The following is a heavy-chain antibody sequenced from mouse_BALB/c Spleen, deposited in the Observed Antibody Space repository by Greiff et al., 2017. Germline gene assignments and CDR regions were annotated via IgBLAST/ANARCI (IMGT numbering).Heavy chain of an antibody. J-gene: IGHJ1*01. Sequence: EVQVVESGGGLVKPGGSLKLSCAASGFTFSSYTMSWVRQTPEKRLEWVATISSGGSYTYYPDSVKGRFTISRDNAKNTLYLQMSSLKSEDTAMYYCTDDGYGGYFDVWGAGTTVTVSS. V-gene: IGHV5-6-4*01. CDR3: TDDGYGGYFDV. CDR1: GFTFSSYT. D-gene: IGHD2-2*01. CDR2: ISSGGSYT.